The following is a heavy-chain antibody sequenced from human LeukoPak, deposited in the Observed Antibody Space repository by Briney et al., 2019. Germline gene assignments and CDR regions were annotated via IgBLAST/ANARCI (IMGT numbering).Heavy chain of an antibody. CDR2: IRYYAYNE. CDR1: GFIFSSYD. CDR3: ASAGVGYYYDSSGYPFDY. J-gene: IGHJ4*02. V-gene: IGHV3-30*02. D-gene: IGHD3-22*01. Sequence: GGSLRLSCVASGFIFSSYDMHWVRQAPGKGLEGVALIRYYAYNENYADSVKGRFTISRDNSKNTLYLQMNSLRAEDTAVYYCASAGVGYYYDSSGYPFDYWGQGTLVTVSS.